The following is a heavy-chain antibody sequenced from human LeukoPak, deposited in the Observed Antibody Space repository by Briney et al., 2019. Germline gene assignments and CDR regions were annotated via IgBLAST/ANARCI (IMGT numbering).Heavy chain of an antibody. D-gene: IGHD3-10*01. V-gene: IGHV1-18*01. Sequence: GASVKVSCKASGYTFTSYGISWVRQAPGQGIEWMGWISVYNGNTNYAQKFQGRVTMTEDTSTDTAYMELSSLRSEDTAVYYCATGLWFGEFPRGFDPWGQGTLVTVSS. CDR3: ATGLWFGEFPRGFDP. J-gene: IGHJ5*02. CDR2: ISVYNGNT. CDR1: GYTFTSYG.